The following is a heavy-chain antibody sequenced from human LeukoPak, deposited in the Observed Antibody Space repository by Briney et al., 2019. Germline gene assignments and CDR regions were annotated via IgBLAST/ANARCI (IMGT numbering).Heavy chain of an antibody. CDR1: GYTLTELS. CDR2: FDPEDGET. CDR3: AKDRAVVIPTAIDY. D-gene: IGHD2-2*01. J-gene: IGHJ4*02. Sequence: ASVKVSCKVSGYTLTELSMHWVRRAPGKGLEWMGGFDPEDGETIYAQKFQGRVTMTEDTSTDTAYMELSSLRSEDTAVYYCAKDRAVVIPTAIDYWGQGTLVTVSS. V-gene: IGHV1-24*01.